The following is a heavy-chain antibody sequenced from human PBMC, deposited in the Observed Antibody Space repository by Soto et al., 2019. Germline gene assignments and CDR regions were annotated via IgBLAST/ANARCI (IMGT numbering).Heavy chain of an antibody. CDR1: GYTFTDFG. V-gene: IGHV1-18*01. CDR3: ARDRIEEGDLYFYGPDI. Sequence: ASVKVSCKGSGYTFTDFGISWMRQAPGQGLEWMGWISAYSDHTNYAHSLQDRVTMTTDPFTSTAYMELKSLRSDDTAVYYCARDRIEEGDLYFYGPDIWGQGTTVTVSS. D-gene: IGHD1-26*01. J-gene: IGHJ6*02. CDR2: ISAYSDHT.